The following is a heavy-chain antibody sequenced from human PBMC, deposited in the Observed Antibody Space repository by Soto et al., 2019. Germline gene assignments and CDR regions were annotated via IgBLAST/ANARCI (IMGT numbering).Heavy chain of an antibody. D-gene: IGHD6-6*01. Sequence: PSETLSLTCAVYGGSFSSYYWSWIRQPPGKGLEWIGEINHSGSTNYNPSLKSRVTISVDTSKNQFSLKLSSVTAADTAVYYCARGPKKSWYSSSLRGCPYWGQGTLVTVSS. J-gene: IGHJ4*02. V-gene: IGHV4-34*01. CDR1: GGSFSSYY. CDR3: ARGPKKSWYSSSLRGCPY. CDR2: INHSGST.